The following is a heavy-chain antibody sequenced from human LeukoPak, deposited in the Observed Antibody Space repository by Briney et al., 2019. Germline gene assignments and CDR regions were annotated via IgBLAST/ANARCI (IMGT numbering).Heavy chain of an antibody. D-gene: IGHD6-13*01. CDR1: GGSISSGDYN. CDR2: VYSSGSI. J-gene: IGHJ4*02. Sequence: PSETLSLTCTVSGGSISSGDYNWNWIRQHPGKGLEWIGYVYSSGSIYYNPSLKSRVTISVDTSKSQFSLNLSSVTAADTAVYYCAGVIIESAAFDYWGQGTLVTVSS. V-gene: IGHV4-31*03. CDR3: AGVIIESAAFDY.